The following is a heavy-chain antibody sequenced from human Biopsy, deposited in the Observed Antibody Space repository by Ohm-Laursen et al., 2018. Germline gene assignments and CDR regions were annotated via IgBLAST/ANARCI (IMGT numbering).Heavy chain of an antibody. V-gene: IGHV4-39*01. CDR3: ARHPTGFWFDP. CDR2: IFYTGII. J-gene: IGHJ5*02. Sequence: SDTLSLTCTVSGGSVSSNTDYWAWLRQPPGKGLEWIGSIFYTGIIFYNPSLKSRVSISVDTPKNQFSLNLNSVTASDTALYYCARHPTGFWFDPWGQGTLVSVSS. CDR1: GGSVSSNTDY.